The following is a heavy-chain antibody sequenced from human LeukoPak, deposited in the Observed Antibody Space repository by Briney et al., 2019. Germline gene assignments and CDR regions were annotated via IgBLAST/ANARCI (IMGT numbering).Heavy chain of an antibody. D-gene: IGHD6-19*01. CDR3: AKGSGSGWPYWYFDL. CDR1: GGTFSSYA. J-gene: IGHJ2*01. Sequence: ASVKVSCKASGGTFSSYAISWVRQAPGQGLEWMGGIIPIFGTANYAQKFQGRVTITADESTSTAYMELNSLRAEDMALYYCAKGSGSGWPYWYFDLWGRGTLVTVSS. CDR2: IIPIFGTA. V-gene: IGHV1-69*13.